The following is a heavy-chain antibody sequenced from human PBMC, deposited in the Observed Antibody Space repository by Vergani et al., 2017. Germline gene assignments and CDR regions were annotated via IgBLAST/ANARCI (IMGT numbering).Heavy chain of an antibody. D-gene: IGHD1-1*01. CDR2: IYTSGST. J-gene: IGHJ5*02. CDR1: GGSISSGSYY. Sequence: QVQLQESGPGLVKPSQTLSLTRTVSGGSISSGSYYWSWIRQPAGKGLEWIGRIYTSGSTNNNPSLKSRVTISVDTSKNQFSLKLSSVTAADPAVHYCARDCSHLSSVHPDPWGQGTLVTVSS. CDR3: ARDCSHLSSVHPDP. V-gene: IGHV4-61*02.